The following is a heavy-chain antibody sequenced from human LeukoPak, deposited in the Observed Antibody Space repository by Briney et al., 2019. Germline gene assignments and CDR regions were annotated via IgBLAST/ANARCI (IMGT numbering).Heavy chain of an antibody. D-gene: IGHD5-12*01. CDR2: LYYSGST. CDR3: ARYRGASGYHFDY. CDR1: GGSISSSSYY. J-gene: IGHJ4*02. V-gene: IGHV4-39*07. Sequence: SETLSLTCTVSGGSISSSSYYWGWIRQPPGKGLEWIGSLYYSGSTYYNPSLKSRITISVDTSKNQFSLKLSSVTAADTAMYYCARYRGASGYHFDYWGQGTLVTVSS.